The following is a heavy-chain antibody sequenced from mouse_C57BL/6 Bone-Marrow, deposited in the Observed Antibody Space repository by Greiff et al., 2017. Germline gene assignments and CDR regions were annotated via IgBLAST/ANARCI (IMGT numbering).Heavy chain of an antibody. V-gene: IGHV1-55*01. CDR2: IYPGSGST. Sequence: QVQLQQSGAELVKPGASVKMSCKASGYTFTSYWITWVKQRPGQGLEWIGDIYPGSGSTNHNEKFKSKATLTVDTSSSTAYMQLSSLTSEDSAVYYCAIYYGSSFAYWGQGTLVTVSA. J-gene: IGHJ3*01. CDR1: GYTFTSYW. CDR3: AIYYGSSFAY. D-gene: IGHD1-1*01.